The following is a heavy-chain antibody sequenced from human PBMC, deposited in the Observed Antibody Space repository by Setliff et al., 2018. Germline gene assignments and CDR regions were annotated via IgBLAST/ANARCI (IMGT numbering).Heavy chain of an antibody. CDR1: GFSITSGYY. V-gene: IGHV4-38-2*01. CDR3: ARHLWGSGTDH. J-gene: IGHJ4*02. CDR2: IYHSGST. D-gene: IGHD3-10*01. Sequence: SETLSLTCAVSGFSITSGYYWGWIRQPSGKGLEWIGSIYHSGSTYYNPSLKSRVTISVDTSKNQFSLKLSSVTAADTAVYYCARHLWGSGTDHWGQGTLVTAPQ.